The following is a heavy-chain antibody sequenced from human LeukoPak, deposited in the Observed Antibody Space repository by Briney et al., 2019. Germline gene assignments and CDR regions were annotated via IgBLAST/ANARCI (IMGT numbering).Heavy chain of an antibody. V-gene: IGHV3-48*03. CDR2: ISSSGSTI. J-gene: IGHJ4*02. D-gene: IGHD3-10*01. CDR3: AKTQLYGSGTIDY. CDR1: GFTFSSYE. Sequence: GGSLRLSCAASGFTFSSYEMNWVRQAPGKGLEWVSYISSSGSTIYYADSVKGRFTISRDNAKNSLYLQMNSLRVEDTAVYYCAKTQLYGSGTIDYWGQGTLVTVSS.